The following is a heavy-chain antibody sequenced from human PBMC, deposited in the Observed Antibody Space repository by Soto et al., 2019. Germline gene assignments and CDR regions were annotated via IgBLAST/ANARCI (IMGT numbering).Heavy chain of an antibody. CDR1: GFTFSSYA. D-gene: IGHD7-27*01. V-gene: IGHV3-30*04. Sequence: GGSLRLSCAASGFTFSSYAMHWVRQAPGKGLEWVAVISYDGSNKYYADSVKGRFTISRDNSKNTLYLQMNSLRAEDTAVYYCARDPGDYFDYWGQGTLVTVSS. CDR2: ISYDGSNK. J-gene: IGHJ4*02. CDR3: ARDPGDYFDY.